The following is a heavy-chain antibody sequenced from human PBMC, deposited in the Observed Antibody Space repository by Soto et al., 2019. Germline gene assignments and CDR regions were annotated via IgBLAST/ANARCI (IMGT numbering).Heavy chain of an antibody. CDR2: IYYTGST. CDR1: GDSISTSSYY. CDR3: ARHIAVTAVGDWFDP. Sequence: QLQLQESGPGLVKSSETLSLTCTVSGDSISTSSYYWGWIRQPPGKGLEWIGSIYYTGSTYYNPSLTSRVTVSEDTPKNQVSLKLSSVTTADTAVYYCARHIAVTAVGDWFDPWGQGTLVTVSS. J-gene: IGHJ5*02. V-gene: IGHV4-39*01. D-gene: IGHD6-13*01.